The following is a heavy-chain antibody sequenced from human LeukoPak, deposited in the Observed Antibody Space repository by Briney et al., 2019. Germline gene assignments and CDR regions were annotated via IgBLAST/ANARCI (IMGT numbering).Heavy chain of an antibody. CDR1: GFTFSSYA. V-gene: IGHV3-23*01. CDR2: ISGSGGST. J-gene: IGHJ4*02. CDR3: AKAFPDDFWSGYPVYFGY. D-gene: IGHD3-3*01. Sequence: GGSLRLSCAASGFTFSSYAMSWVRQAPGKGLEWVSAISGSGGSTYYADSVKGRFTISRDNSKNTLYLQMNSLRAEDTAVYYCAKAFPDDFWSGYPVYFGYWGQGTLVTVSS.